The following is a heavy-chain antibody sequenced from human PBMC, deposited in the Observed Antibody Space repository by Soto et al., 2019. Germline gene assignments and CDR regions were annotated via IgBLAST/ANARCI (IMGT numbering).Heavy chain of an antibody. CDR3: ARGFGDYYDSSGYSHDAFDI. J-gene: IGHJ3*02. D-gene: IGHD3-22*01. CDR2: IYYSGST. Sequence: ETLSLTCTVSGGSISSYYWSWIRQPPGKGLEWIGYIYYSGSTNYNPSLKSRVTISVDTSKNQFSLKLSSVTAADTAVYYCARGFGDYYDSSGYSHDAFDIWGQGTMVTVSS. CDR1: GGSISSYY. V-gene: IGHV4-59*01.